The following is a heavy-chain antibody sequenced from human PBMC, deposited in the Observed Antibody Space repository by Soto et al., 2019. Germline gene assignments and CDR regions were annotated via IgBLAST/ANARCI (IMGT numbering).Heavy chain of an antibody. D-gene: IGHD1-1*01. Sequence: GGSLRLSCAASGFTFSSYAMSWVRQAPGKGLEWVSAISGSGGSTYYADSVKGRFTISRDNSKNTLYLQMNSLRAEDTAVYYCAKGVPPTFSVAVQRDYWGQGTLVTVSS. CDR3: AKGVPPTFSVAVQRDY. J-gene: IGHJ4*02. V-gene: IGHV3-23*01. CDR1: GFTFSSYA. CDR2: ISGSGGST.